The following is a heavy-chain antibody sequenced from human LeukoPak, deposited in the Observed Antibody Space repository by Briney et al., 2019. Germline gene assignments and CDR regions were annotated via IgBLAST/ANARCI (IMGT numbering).Heavy chain of an antibody. D-gene: IGHD2-2*01. CDR2: VNPNSGGT. CDR3: AREYCTSTSCQFYYLDY. CDR1: GYTFTDYY. V-gene: IGHV1-2*06. Sequence: GASVKVSCKASGYTFTDYYMHWVRQAPGQGLEWVGRVNPNSGGTNYAQKFQGRVTMTRDTSISTAYMELSRLRSDDSAVYYCAREYCTSTSCQFYYLDYWGQGTLVTVSS. J-gene: IGHJ4*02.